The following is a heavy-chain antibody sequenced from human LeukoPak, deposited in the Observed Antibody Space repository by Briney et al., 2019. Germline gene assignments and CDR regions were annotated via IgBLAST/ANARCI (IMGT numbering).Heavy chain of an antibody. CDR2: ISYDGSNK. CDR3: ARRQPSSGWYGGGTNWFDP. D-gene: IGHD6-19*01. Sequence: PGGSLRLSCAASGFTFSSYAMHWVRQAPGKGLEWVAVISYDGSNKYYADSVKGRFTISRDNSKNTLYLQMNSLRAEDTAVYYCARRQPSSGWYGGGTNWFDPWGQGTLVTVSS. V-gene: IGHV3-30*04. J-gene: IGHJ5*02. CDR1: GFTFSSYA.